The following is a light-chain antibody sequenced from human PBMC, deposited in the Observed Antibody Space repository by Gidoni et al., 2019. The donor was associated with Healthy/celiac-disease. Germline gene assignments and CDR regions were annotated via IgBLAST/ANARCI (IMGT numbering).Light chain of an antibody. CDR2: GAS. CDR3: LQDYNYPIT. V-gene: IGKV1-6*01. Sequence: IQMTQSPSSLSASVGDRVTITCRASQGIGDDLGWYQQKPGKAPKLLIYGASSLQTGVPSRFSGSGSGTDFSLTIRSLQPEDFATYYCLQDYNYPITFGQGTRLEIK. J-gene: IGKJ5*01. CDR1: QGIGDD.